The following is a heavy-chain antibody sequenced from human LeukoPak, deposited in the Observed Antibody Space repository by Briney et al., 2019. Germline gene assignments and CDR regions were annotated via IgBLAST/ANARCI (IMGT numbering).Heavy chain of an antibody. D-gene: IGHD2-21*02. V-gene: IGHV4-59*01. Sequence: PSETLSLTCTVSGGFTSSNYWSWIRQPPGKGLEWIGYIYYSGSTNYNPSLKRRVTISVDTSKNQFSLKLSSVTAADTAVYYCARGCGGDCYIHPICWYFDLWGRGTLVTVSS. CDR3: ARGCGGDCYIHPICWYFDL. CDR2: IYYSGST. J-gene: IGHJ2*01. CDR1: GGFTSSNY.